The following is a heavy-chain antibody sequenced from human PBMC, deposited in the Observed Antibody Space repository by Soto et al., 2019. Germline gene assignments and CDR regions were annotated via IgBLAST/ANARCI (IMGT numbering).Heavy chain of an antibody. CDR1: GGSVSSGSYY. Sequence: SETLSLTCTVSGGSVSSGSYYWSRIRQPPGKGLEWIAYIYYKGSANYNPSLKSRVTISLDTSKNQFSLKLNSVTAADTAVYFCARVNGGPYYSDYWGRGTLVTVSS. J-gene: IGHJ4*02. CDR3: ARVNGGPYYSDY. D-gene: IGHD2-8*01. CDR2: IYYKGSA. V-gene: IGHV4-61*01.